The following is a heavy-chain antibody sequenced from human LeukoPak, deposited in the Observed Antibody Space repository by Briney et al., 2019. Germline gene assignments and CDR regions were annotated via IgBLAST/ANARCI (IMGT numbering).Heavy chain of an antibody. CDR2: IRSKANSYAT. CDR1: GFTFSGSA. V-gene: IGHV3-73*01. D-gene: IGHD3-9*01. CDR3: TRHYDILTDYYGGAFDI. Sequence: PGGSLRLSCAASGFTFSGSAMHWVRQASGKGLEWVGRIRSKANSYATAYAASVKGRFTISRDDSKNTAYLQMNSLKTEDTAVYYCTRHYDILTDYYGGAFDIWGQGTMVTVSS. J-gene: IGHJ3*02.